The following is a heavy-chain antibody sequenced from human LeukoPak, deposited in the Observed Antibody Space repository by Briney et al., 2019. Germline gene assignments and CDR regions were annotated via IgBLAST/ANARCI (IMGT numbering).Heavy chain of an antibody. J-gene: IGHJ4*02. CDR1: GFTFSSYS. D-gene: IGHD5-18*01. Sequence: GGSLTLSCAASGFTFSSYSMNWVRQAPGKGLEWVSSINSSSSYIYYADSEKGRFTISRDNVKNSMYQQMNSLRAEDAAVYYCARDVGGYSYSDGVDYWGQGTLVTVSS. CDR3: ARDVGGYSYSDGVDY. CDR2: INSSSSYI. V-gene: IGHV3-21*01.